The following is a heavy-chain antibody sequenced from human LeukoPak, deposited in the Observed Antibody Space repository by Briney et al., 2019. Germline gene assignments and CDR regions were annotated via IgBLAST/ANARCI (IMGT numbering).Heavy chain of an antibody. CDR1: GFTVSTYE. D-gene: IGHD2-21*01. CDR3: ARRIAAGFYGMDV. J-gene: IGHJ6*02. V-gene: IGHV3-48*03. CDR2: ISFSDSYK. Sequence: GGSLRLSCAASGFTVSTYEMNWVRQAPGKGLEWVSYISFSDSYKYYADSVKGRFTISRDNAKNSLYLQMNGLRAEDTAVYYCARRIAAGFYGMDVWGQGTTVTVSS.